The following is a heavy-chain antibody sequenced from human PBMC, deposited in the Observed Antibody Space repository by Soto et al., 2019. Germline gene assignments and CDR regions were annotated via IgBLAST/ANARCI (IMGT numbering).Heavy chain of an antibody. Sequence: XLPMSVTCPVAGASISSYYGSCIRKIPGKGLEWIGYIYYSGSTNYNPSLKSRVTISVDTSKNQFSLKLSSVTAADTAVYYCARRRGDYLPYYFDYWGQGTLVTVSS. CDR3: ARRRGDYLPYYFDY. V-gene: IGHV4-59*08. CDR2: IYYSGST. J-gene: IGHJ4*02. CDR1: GASISSYY. D-gene: IGHD4-17*01.